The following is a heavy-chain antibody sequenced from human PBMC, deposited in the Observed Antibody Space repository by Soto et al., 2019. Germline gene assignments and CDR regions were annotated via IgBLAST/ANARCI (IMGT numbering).Heavy chain of an antibody. CDR2: IKSKTDGGTT. Sequence: GSLRLSCAASGFTISNAWMNWVLQAPGKGLEWVGRIKSKTDGGTTDYAAPVKGRFTISRDDSKNTLYLQMNSLKTEDTAVYYCTTDGLRQQLVGYYYGMDVWGQGTTVTVSS. CDR1: GFTISNAW. J-gene: IGHJ6*02. V-gene: IGHV3-15*07. CDR3: TTDGLRQQLVGYYYGMDV. D-gene: IGHD6-13*01.